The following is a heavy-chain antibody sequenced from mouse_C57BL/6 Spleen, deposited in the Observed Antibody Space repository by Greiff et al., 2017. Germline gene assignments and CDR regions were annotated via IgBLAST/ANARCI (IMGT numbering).Heavy chain of an antibody. J-gene: IGHJ2*01. D-gene: IGHD1-1*01. CDR3: ARSITTVVAQYYFDY. Sequence: VQLQQPGAELVRPGSSVKLSCKASGYTFTSYWMDWVKQRPGQGLEWIGNIYPSDSETHYNQKFKDKATLTVDKSSSTAYMQLSSLTSEDSAVYYYARSITTVVAQYYFDYWGQGTTLTVSS. CDR2: IYPSDSET. V-gene: IGHV1-61*01. CDR1: GYTFTSYW.